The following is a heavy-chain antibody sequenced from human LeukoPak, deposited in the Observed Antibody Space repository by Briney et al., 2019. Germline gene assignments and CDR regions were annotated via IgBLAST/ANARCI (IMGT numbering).Heavy chain of an antibody. Sequence: SETLSLTCAVYGGSFSGYYWSWIRQPPGKGLEWIGEINHSGSTNYNLSLKSRVTISVDTSKNQFSLKLSSVTAADTAVYYCARGWGRGYSGYDLTRWFDPWGQGTLVTVSS. J-gene: IGHJ5*02. V-gene: IGHV4-34*01. CDR3: ARGWGRGYSGYDLTRWFDP. CDR1: GGSFSGYY. D-gene: IGHD5-12*01. CDR2: INHSGST.